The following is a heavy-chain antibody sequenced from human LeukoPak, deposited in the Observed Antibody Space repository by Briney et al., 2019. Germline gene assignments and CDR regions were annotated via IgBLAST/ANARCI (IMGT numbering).Heavy chain of an antibody. CDR1: GYTFTGYY. CDR2: INPNSGGT. D-gene: IGHD6-13*01. CDR3: AKDTGRVEYSSSWHFDY. V-gene: IGHV1-2*02. Sequence: ASVKVSCTASGYTFTGYYMHRLRQAPGQGLEWVGWINPNSGGTNYAQKSQGRVTRTRDTSISTAYMELSRLRSDDTAVYYCAKDTGRVEYSSSWHFDYWGQGTLVTVSS. J-gene: IGHJ4*02.